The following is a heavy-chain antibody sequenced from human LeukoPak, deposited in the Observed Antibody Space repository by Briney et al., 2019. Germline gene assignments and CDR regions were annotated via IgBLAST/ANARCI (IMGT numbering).Heavy chain of an antibody. CDR1: GGSISSYY. D-gene: IGHD6-19*01. J-gene: IGHJ3*02. V-gene: IGHV4-34*01. Sequence: SETLSLTCTVPGGSISSYYWSWIRQPPGKGLEWIGEINHSGSTNYNPSLKSRVTISVDTSKNQFSLKLSSVTAADTAVYYCARGSGWYLWNAFDIWGQGTMVTVSS. CDR2: INHSGST. CDR3: ARGSGWYLWNAFDI.